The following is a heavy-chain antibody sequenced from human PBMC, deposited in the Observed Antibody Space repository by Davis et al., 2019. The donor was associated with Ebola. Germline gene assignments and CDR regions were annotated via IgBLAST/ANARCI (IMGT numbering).Heavy chain of an antibody. CDR3: ASGYSYGYLDY. CDR2: ISSNGGST. D-gene: IGHD5-18*01. Sequence: PGGSLRLSCSASGFTFSSYAMHWVRQAPGKGLEYVSAISSNGGSTYYADSVKGRFTISRDNSKNTLYLQMSSLRAEDTAVYYCASGYSYGYLDYWGQGTLVTVSS. CDR1: GFTFSSYA. V-gene: IGHV3-64D*06. J-gene: IGHJ4*02.